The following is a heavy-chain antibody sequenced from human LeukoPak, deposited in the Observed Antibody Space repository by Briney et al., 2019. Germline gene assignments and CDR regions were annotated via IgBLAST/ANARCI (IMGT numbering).Heavy chain of an antibody. D-gene: IGHD4-17*01. J-gene: IGHJ3*02. CDR1: GFTFSSYS. V-gene: IGHV3-21*01. CDR2: ISSSSSYI. Sequence: PGGSLRLSCAASGFTFSSYSMNWVRQAPGKGLEWVSSISSSSSYIYYADSVKGRFTISRDNAKNSLYLQMNSLRAEDTAVYYCARVGPYGDGAFDIWGQGTMVTVSS. CDR3: ARVGPYGDGAFDI.